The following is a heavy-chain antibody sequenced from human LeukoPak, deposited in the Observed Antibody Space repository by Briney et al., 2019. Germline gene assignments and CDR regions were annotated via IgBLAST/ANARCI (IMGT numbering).Heavy chain of an antibody. Sequence: GGSLRLSCAASGFTFSSYAMHWVRQAPGKGLEYVSAISSNGGSTYYANSVKGRFTISRDNSKNTLYLQMNSLRAEDTAVYYCAREGYYYDSSGSRYYYYYMDVWGKGTTVTVFS. CDR2: ISSNGGST. D-gene: IGHD3-22*01. CDR3: AREGYYYDSSGSRYYYYYMDV. V-gene: IGHV3-64*01. CDR1: GFTFSSYA. J-gene: IGHJ6*03.